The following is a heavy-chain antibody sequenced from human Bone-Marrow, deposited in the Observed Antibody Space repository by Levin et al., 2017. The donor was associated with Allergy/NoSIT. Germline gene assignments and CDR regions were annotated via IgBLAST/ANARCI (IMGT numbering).Heavy chain of an antibody. CDR3: ARDLVGTGGAMDV. CDR2: INPDGATV. J-gene: IGHJ6*02. D-gene: IGHD2-15*01. Sequence: GESLKISCKSTGYTFTRYYIHWLRQAPGQGLQWMGRINPDGATVRYAQKFQDRFIMTSDTSTSTVYMELSSLRSDDTALYYCARDLVGTGGAMDVWGQGTTVIVSS. CDR1: GYTFTRYY. V-gene: IGHV1-46*01.